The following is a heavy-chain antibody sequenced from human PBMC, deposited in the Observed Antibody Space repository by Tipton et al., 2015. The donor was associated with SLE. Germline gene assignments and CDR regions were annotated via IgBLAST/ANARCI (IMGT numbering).Heavy chain of an antibody. CDR2: IYYSGST. V-gene: IGHV4-59*12. Sequence: TLSLTCTVSGGSISSYYWSWIRQPPGKGLEWIGYIYYSGSTSYNPSLKSRVTISVDTSKNQFSLRLSSVTAADSAVYYCARDGGTTGYFDFWGQGTLVTVSS. CDR1: GGSISSYY. D-gene: IGHD4-17*01. CDR3: ARDGGTTGYFDF. J-gene: IGHJ4*02.